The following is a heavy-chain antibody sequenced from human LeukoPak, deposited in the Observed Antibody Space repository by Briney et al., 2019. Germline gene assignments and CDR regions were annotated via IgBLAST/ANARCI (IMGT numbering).Heavy chain of an antibody. CDR2: IYTSGST. V-gene: IGHV4-4*09. Sequence: PSETLSLTCTVSGGSISSYYWSWIRQPPGKGLEWTGYIYTSGSTNYNPSLKSRVTISVDTSKNQFSLKLSSVTAADTAVYYCARHRRTIFGVYYYYMDVWGKGTTVTVSS. CDR1: GGSISSYY. CDR3: ARHRRTIFGVYYYYMDV. J-gene: IGHJ6*03. D-gene: IGHD3-3*01.